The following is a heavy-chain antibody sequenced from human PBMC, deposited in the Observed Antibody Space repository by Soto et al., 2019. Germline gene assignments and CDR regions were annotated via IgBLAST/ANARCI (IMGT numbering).Heavy chain of an antibody. D-gene: IGHD5-12*01. J-gene: IGHJ4*02. V-gene: IGHV1-69*12. CDR3: ASGLQLWLRRINNGYSG. CDR1: GGTFSTYA. CDR2: IIPMFGTA. Sequence: QVRLVQSGAEVKKPESSVKVSCKAPGGTFSTYAISWVRQSPGQGLEWRGGIIPMFGTANYAQRFQDRVTITADESTNTVYMELSSLRSEDTAVYFCASGLQLWLRRINNGYSGWGQGTLVTVSS.